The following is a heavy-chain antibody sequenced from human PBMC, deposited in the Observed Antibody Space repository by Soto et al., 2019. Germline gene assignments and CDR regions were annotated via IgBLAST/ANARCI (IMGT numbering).Heavy chain of an antibody. D-gene: IGHD3-16*02. Sequence: PSETLSLTCTVSGGSISSYYWSWIRQPPGKGLEWIGYIFYSGSTNYNPSLRSRVTISVDTSKNQFSLKLSSVTAADTAVYYCARLYGLDAFDFWGQGTMVTVS. CDR3: ARLYGLDAFDF. CDR1: GGSISSYY. V-gene: IGHV4-59*08. J-gene: IGHJ3*01. CDR2: IFYSGST.